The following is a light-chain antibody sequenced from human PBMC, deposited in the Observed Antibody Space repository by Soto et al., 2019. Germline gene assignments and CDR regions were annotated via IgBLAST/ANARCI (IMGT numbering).Light chain of an antibody. J-gene: IGKJ4*01. V-gene: IGKV3-11*01. CDR1: QSISTY. CDR3: QHRKSWPPGAA. Sequence: EIVLTQSPATLSLSPWEIATLSCRASQSISTYLAWYQQKPGQAPRLLIYEASSRAIGVPARFSGGGSATDFTLTISSLEPEDFAVYYCQHRKSWPPGAAFGGGNRVEI. CDR2: EAS.